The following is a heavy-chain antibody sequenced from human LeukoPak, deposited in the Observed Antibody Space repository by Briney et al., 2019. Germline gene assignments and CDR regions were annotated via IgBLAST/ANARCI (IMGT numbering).Heavy chain of an antibody. CDR3: AKEGFDS. CDR2: ISNSGGST. V-gene: IGHV3-23*01. Sequence: LKWVSSISNSGGSTYYADSVKGRFTISRDNSKNTLYLQMNSLRAEDTAVYYCAKEGFDSWGQGTLVTVSS. J-gene: IGHJ4*02.